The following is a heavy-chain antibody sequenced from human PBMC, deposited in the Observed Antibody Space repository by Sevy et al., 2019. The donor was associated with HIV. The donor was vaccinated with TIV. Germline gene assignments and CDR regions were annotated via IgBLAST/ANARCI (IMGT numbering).Heavy chain of an antibody. J-gene: IGHJ5*02. D-gene: IGHD1-26*01. CDR2: ISYDGSNK. V-gene: IGHV3-30-3*01. CDR3: ARVRVGARGNWFDP. CDR1: VFTFSSYA. Sequence: GGSLRLSCAASVFTFSSYAMHWVRQAPGKGLEWVAVISYDGSNKYYADSVKGRFTISRDNSKNTLYLQMNSLRAEDTAVYYCARVRVGARGNWFDPWGQGTLVTVSS.